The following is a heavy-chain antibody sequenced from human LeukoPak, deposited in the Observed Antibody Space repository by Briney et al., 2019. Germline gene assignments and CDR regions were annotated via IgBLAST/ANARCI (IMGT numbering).Heavy chain of an antibody. D-gene: IGHD6-13*01. CDR3: AKNGGSSWPAYYFDY. J-gene: IGHJ4*02. CDR2: ISGSGGST. Sequence: GGSLRLSCEASGFTFSSYAMSWVRQAPGKGLELVSAISGSGGSTYYADSVKGRFTISRDNSKNTLYLQMNSLRAEDTAVYSCAKNGGSSWPAYYFDYWGQGTLVTVSS. CDR1: GFTFSSYA. V-gene: IGHV3-23*01.